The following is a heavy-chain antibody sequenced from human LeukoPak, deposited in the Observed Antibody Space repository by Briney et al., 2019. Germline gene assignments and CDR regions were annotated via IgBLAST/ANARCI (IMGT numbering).Heavy chain of an antibody. CDR3: AKGFSVLTSKDHFYYHGLDV. Sequence: GGSLRLSCAASGIAFENYAMNWVRQAPGKGLEWVSLIGEDGSTTWYADSVKGRFTISRDNGKNSLYLHMNSLRPEDTALYYCAKGFSVLTSKDHFYYHGLDVWGQGTPVTVSS. CDR2: IGEDGSTT. V-gene: IGHV3-43*02. CDR1: GIAFENYA. J-gene: IGHJ6*02. D-gene: IGHD3-9*01.